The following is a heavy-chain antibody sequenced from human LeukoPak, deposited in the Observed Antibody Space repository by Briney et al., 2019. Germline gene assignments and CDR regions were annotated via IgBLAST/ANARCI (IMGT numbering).Heavy chain of an antibody. Sequence: GGSLRLSCTASGFIFDTHTLTWVRQAPGKGLEWVASISGSGDSTNYGDSVKGRFTISRDNSKNTLFLQMNSLRDEDTAVYYCAKDLYSNYGPADYWGQGNLVTVSS. CDR2: ISGSGDST. V-gene: IGHV3-23*01. D-gene: IGHD4-11*01. J-gene: IGHJ4*02. CDR1: GFIFDTHT. CDR3: AKDLYSNYGPADY.